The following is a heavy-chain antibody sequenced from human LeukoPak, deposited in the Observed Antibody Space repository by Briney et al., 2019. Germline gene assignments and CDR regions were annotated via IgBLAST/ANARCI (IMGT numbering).Heavy chain of an antibody. D-gene: IGHD3-3*01. J-gene: IGHJ4*02. CDR2: ISYDGSNK. CDR3: ARSLQYYDFWSGYYIDY. Sequence: GGSLRLSCAASGFTFSSYSMHWVRQAPGKGLEWVAVISYDGSNKYYADSVKGRFTISRDNSKNTLYLQMNSLRAEDTAVYYCARSLQYYDFWSGYYIDYWGQGTLVTVSS. V-gene: IGHV3-30*03. CDR1: GFTFSSYS.